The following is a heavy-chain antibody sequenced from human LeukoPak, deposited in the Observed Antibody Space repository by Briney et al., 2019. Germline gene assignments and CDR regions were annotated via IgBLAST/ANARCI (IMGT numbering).Heavy chain of an antibody. CDR1: GGSISSYY. Sequence: KPSETLSLTCTVSGGSISSYYWSWIRQPPGKGLERIGYIYYSGSTNYNPSLKSRVTISVDTSKNQFSLKLSSVTAEDTAVYYCARLSSKVIEPAFDPWGQGTLVTVSS. D-gene: IGHD2-2*01. CDR2: IYYSGST. CDR3: ARLSSKVIEPAFDP. V-gene: IGHV4-59*01. J-gene: IGHJ5*02.